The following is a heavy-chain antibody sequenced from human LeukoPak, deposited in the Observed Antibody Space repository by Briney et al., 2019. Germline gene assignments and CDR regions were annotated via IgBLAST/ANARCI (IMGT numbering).Heavy chain of an antibody. D-gene: IGHD3-22*01. CDR3: ARGGWDYYDSSGAPYYFDY. V-gene: IGHV4-34*01. CDR2: INHSGST. Sequence: SETLSLTCAVYGGSFSGYYWSWIRQPPGKGLEWIGEINHSGSTNYNPSLTSRVTISVDTSKNQFSLKLSSVTAADTAVYYCARGGWDYYDSSGAPYYFDYWGQGTLVTVSS. J-gene: IGHJ4*02. CDR1: GGSFSGYY.